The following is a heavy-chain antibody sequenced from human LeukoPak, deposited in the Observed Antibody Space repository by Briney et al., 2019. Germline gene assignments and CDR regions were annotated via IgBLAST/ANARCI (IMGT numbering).Heavy chain of an antibody. Sequence: GGSLRLSCAASGFTFSSYSMNWVRQAPGKGLEWVSSISSSSSYIYCADSVKGRFTISRDNAKNSLYLQMNSLRAEDTAVYYCARSAAAGTFFDYWGQGTLVTVSS. J-gene: IGHJ4*02. D-gene: IGHD6-13*01. CDR3: ARSAAAGTFFDY. V-gene: IGHV3-21*01. CDR2: ISSSSSYI. CDR1: GFTFSSYS.